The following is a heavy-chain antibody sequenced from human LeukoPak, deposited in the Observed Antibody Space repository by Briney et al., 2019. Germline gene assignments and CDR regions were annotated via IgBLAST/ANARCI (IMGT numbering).Heavy chain of an antibody. Sequence: ASVKVSCKASGYTFTSYGISWVRQAPGQGLEWMGWISAYNGNTNYAQKLQGRVTMTEDTSTDTAYMELSSLRSEDTAVYYCATVFSKPDDYWGQGTLVTVSS. J-gene: IGHJ4*02. CDR1: GYTFTSYG. V-gene: IGHV1-18*01. D-gene: IGHD4-17*01. CDR2: ISAYNGNT. CDR3: ATVFSKPDDY.